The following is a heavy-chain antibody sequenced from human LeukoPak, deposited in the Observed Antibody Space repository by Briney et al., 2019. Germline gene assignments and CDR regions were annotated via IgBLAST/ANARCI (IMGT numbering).Heavy chain of an antibody. V-gene: IGHV3-74*01. Sequence: GGSLRLPCAASGFTFSRYWMHWVRQAPGKGLVWVSRISPDGSRTTYADSVKGRFTISRDNAKNTVYLQMNSLRAEDTAVYYCARVALGSYNWFDPWGQGTLVTVSS. CDR3: ARVALGSYNWFDP. D-gene: IGHD3-10*01. J-gene: IGHJ5*02. CDR2: ISPDGSRT. CDR1: GFTFSRYW.